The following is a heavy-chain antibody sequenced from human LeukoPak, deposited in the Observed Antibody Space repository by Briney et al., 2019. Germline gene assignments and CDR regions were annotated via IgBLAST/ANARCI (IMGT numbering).Heavy chain of an antibody. J-gene: IGHJ4*02. V-gene: IGHV1-2*02. D-gene: IGHD3-3*01. CDR1: GYTFTGYY. Sequence: ASVKVSCKASGYTFTGYYMHWVRQAPGQGLEWMGWINPNSGGTNYAQKFQCRVTMTRDTSISTAYIELSRLRSDDTAVYYCARGGPDDYDFWSGYSFWGQGTLVTVSS. CDR3: ARGGPDDYDFWSGYSF. CDR2: INPNSGGT.